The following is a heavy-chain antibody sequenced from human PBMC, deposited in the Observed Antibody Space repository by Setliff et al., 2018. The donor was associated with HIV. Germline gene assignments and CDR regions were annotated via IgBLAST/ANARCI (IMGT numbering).Heavy chain of an antibody. CDR2: INPNSGGT. CDR1: GYTFTGYY. D-gene: IGHD7-27*01. J-gene: IGHJ4*02. V-gene: IGHV1-2*06. CDR3: ARQFSNSFDY. Sequence: ASVKVSCKASGYTFTGYYMHWVRQAPGQGLEWMGRINPNSGGTNYAQKFQGRVTMTRDTSISTAYLDLSGLTSDDTAVYYCARQFSNSFDYWGQGALVTVS.